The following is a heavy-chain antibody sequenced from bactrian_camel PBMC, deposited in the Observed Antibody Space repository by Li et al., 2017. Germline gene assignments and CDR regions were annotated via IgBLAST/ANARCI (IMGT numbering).Heavy chain of an antibody. CDR1: GFTFSRKC. D-gene: IGHD1*01. CDR2: IYTEFLNT. Sequence: HVQLVESGGGSVQAGGSLRLSCAASGFTFSRKCLGWFRQVPGKEREGVAAIYTEFLNTFYADSVKGRFTISKGNTMNTAYLQMDSLKSEDTAQYYCVALAWGFNYWGQGTQVTVS. CDR3: VALAWGFNY. V-gene: IGHV3S1*01. J-gene: IGHJ4*01.